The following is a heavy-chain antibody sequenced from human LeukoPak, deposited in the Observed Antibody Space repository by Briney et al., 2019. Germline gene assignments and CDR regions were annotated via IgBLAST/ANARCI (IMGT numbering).Heavy chain of an antibody. V-gene: IGHV1-3*01. CDR1: GYTFTSYA. CDR2: INAGNGNT. CDR3: ARSLGGAVSAGYYGMDV. J-gene: IGHJ6*02. D-gene: IGHD3-16*01. Sequence: ASVKVSCKASGYTFTSYAMHWVRQAPGQRLEWMGWINAGNGNTKYSQKFQGRVTITRDTSASTAYMELSSLRSEDTAVYYWARSLGGAVSAGYYGMDVWGQGTTVTVSS.